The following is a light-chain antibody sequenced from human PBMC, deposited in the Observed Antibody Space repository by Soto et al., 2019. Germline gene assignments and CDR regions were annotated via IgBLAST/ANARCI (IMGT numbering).Light chain of an antibody. CDR3: SSWEDSLNGWV. Sequence: QAVVTQPPSASGTPGQRVTISCSGSSSNVGSNNVSWYQQHHGTTPKVLIYSDDNKPSGVPDRFSGSRSGSSASLAISGFQSGDEDEYYCSSWEDSLNGWVIGGGTQLTVL. J-gene: IGLJ3*02. CDR2: SDD. V-gene: IGLV1-44*01. CDR1: SSNVGSNN.